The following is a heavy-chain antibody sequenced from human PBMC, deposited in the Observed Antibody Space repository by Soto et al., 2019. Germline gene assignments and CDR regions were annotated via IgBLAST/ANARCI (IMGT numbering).Heavy chain of an antibody. J-gene: IGHJ4*02. V-gene: IGHV3-23*01. D-gene: IGHD3-10*01. CDR2: ISGDGAVT. CDR3: AKIGSGSNSED. CDR1: GFT. Sequence: PGGSLRLSCAASGFTWVRQAPGKGLEWVSAISGDGAVTFHADSVKGRFTTYRDNSKNRLYLQMNTLRAEDTAVYYCAKIGSGSNSEDWGQGTLVTVSS.